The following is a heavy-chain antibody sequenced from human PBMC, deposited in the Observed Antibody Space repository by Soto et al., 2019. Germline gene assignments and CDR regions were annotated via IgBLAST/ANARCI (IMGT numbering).Heavy chain of an antibody. D-gene: IGHD2-21*01. CDR2: ISYDGSNK. V-gene: IGHV3-30-3*01. J-gene: IGHJ3*02. CDR1: GFTFSSYA. Sequence: TGGSLRLSCAASGFTFSSYAMHWVRQAPGKGLEWVAVISYDGSNKYYADSVKGRFTISRDNSKNTLYLQMNSLRAEDTAVYYCARDHVRVNAFDIWGQGTMVTVSS. CDR3: ARDHVRVNAFDI.